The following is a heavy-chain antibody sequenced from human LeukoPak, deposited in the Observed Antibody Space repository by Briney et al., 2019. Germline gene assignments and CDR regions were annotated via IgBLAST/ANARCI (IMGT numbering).Heavy chain of an antibody. CDR1: GGSISSGSYY. CDR3: ARDSLVEMATITDY. V-gene: IGHV4-61*02. J-gene: IGHJ4*02. CDR2: IYTSGST. D-gene: IGHD5-24*01. Sequence: SQTLSLTCTVSGGSISSGSYYWSWIRQPAGKGLEWIGRIYTSGSTNYNPSLKSRVTISVDTSKNQFSLELSSVTAADTAVYYCARDSLVEMATITDYWGQGTLVTVSS.